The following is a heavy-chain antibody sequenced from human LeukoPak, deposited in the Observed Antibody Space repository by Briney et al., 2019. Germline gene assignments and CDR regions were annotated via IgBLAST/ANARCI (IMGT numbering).Heavy chain of an antibody. CDR1: GFTFTTYA. D-gene: IGHD5-18*01. CDR2: ISGTGVTT. Sequence: PGGSLRLSCAASGFTFTTYAMSWVRQAPGKGLEWGSDISGTGVTTFYADSVKGRFTISRDNSKNTLFLQMNSLRAEDTAVYYCAKDSRSRDTYYYYMDVWGKGTTVTVSS. V-gene: IGHV3-23*01. J-gene: IGHJ6*03. CDR3: AKDSRSRDTYYYYMDV.